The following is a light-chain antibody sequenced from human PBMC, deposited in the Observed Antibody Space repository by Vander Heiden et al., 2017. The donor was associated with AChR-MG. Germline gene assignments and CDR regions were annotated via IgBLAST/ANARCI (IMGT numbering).Light chain of an antibody. CDR3: QQYCSSPWT. V-gene: IGKV3-20*01. CDR1: QSVSSSY. CDR2: GAS. J-gene: IGKJ1*01. Sequence: EIVLTQSPGTLSLSPGESATLTCRASQSVSSSYLAWYQQKPSQAPRLLIYGASSRATGIPDRFSRSGSGTDFTLTISSLEPEDFTVYYCQQYCSSPWTFGPGTKVEIK.